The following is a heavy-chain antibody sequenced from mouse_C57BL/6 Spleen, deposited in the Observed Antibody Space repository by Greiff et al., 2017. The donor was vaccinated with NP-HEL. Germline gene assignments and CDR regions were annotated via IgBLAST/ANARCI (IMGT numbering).Heavy chain of an antibody. V-gene: IGHV5-4*01. CDR1: GFTFSSYA. D-gene: IGHD1-1*01. Sequence: EVMLVESGGGLVKPGGSLKLSCAASGFTFSSYAMSWVRQTPEKRLEWVATISDGGSYTYYPDNVKGRFTISRDNAKNNLYLQMSHLKSEDTAMYYCARDEYYGSSRWGQGTTLTVSS. CDR3: ARDEYYGSSR. J-gene: IGHJ2*01. CDR2: ISDGGSYT.